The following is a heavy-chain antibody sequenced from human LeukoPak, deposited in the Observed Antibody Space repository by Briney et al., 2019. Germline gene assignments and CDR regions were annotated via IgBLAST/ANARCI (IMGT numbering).Heavy chain of an antibody. CDR2: IYYSGST. CDR1: VGSIGTYY. D-gene: IGHD6-19*01. Sequence: SETLSLTCTVSVGSIGTYYWSWIRQPPGKELEWIGYIYYSGSTNYNPSLKGRATISVDTSRNQFSLKLSSVTTADTAVYYCARARVGVAGFFDSWGQGTLVTVSS. CDR3: ARARVGVAGFFDS. V-gene: IGHV4-59*01. J-gene: IGHJ4*02.